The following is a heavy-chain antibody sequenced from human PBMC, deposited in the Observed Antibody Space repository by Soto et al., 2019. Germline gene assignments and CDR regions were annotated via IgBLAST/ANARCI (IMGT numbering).Heavy chain of an antibody. Sequence: GGSLRLSCAASGFTFSSYWMSWVRQAPGKGLEWVANIKQDGSEKYYVDSVKGRFTISRDNAKNSLYLQMNSLRAEDTAVYYCARWADYIWGSDPGAFDIWGQGTMVTVSS. D-gene: IGHD3-16*01. V-gene: IGHV3-7*01. J-gene: IGHJ3*02. CDR2: IKQDGSEK. CDR3: ARWADYIWGSDPGAFDI. CDR1: GFTFSSYW.